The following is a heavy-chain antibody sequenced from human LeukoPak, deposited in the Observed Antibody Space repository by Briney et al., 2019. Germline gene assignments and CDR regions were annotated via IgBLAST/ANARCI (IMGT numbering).Heavy chain of an antibody. CDR3: ARGFRDGPLYGMDV. V-gene: IGHV3-20*04. Sequence: PGGSLRLSCAASGYTFNDYGVSWVRHAPTKGLEWISGITWSGAATAYADSVKGRFTISRENAKNSLFLEMNSLTAEDTDLYYCARGFRDGPLYGMDVWGQGTTVTVS. CDR2: ITWSGAAT. CDR1: GYTFNDYG. J-gene: IGHJ6*02. D-gene: IGHD2-21*01.